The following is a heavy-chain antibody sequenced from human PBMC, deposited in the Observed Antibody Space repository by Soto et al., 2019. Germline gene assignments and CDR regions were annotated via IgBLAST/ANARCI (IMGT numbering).Heavy chain of an antibody. CDR2: IKADGSHK. CDR1: GFTLSSYW. Sequence: SDGSLRLSCAASGFTLSSYWMSWVRPAPGKGREWVANIKADGSHKFYVDPVNGRFTMSRDNAEISLYLQMSSLRAEDPAVYCWARGSSVYESSGYAFDYWGRGRLVPVSS. CDR3: ARGSSVYESSGYAFDY. D-gene: IGHD3-22*01. J-gene: IGHJ4*02. V-gene: IGHV3-7*04.